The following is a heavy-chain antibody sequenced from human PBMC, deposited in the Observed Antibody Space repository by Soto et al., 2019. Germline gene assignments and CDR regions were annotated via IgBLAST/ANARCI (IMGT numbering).Heavy chain of an antibody. D-gene: IGHD2-21*02. CDR1: GFKLSSYE. CDR3: AREELNCGGDCIEY. V-gene: IGHV3-48*03. Sequence: PGGSLRLSCAVSGFKLSSYEMNWVRQAPGRGLEWVSYISASGSLVFYADSVKGRFTMSRDNAENSMYLQLNSLRAEDTAVYYCAREELNCGGDCIEYWGRGXLVTVSS. CDR2: ISASGSLV. J-gene: IGHJ4*02.